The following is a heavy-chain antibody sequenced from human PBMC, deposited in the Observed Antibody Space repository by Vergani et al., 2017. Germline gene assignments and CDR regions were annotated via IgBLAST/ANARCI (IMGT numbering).Heavy chain of an antibody. CDR2: ISGSGGST. J-gene: IGHJ6*03. CDR3: AKGEGYYYYMDV. V-gene: IGHV3-23*01. Sequence: EVQLLESGGGLVQPGGSLRLSCAAPGSTFSSYAMSWVRQAPGKGLEWVSAISGSGGSTYYADSVKGRFTISRDNSKNTLYLQMNSLRAEDTAVYYCAKGEGYYYYMDVWGKGTTVTVSS. CDR1: GSTFSSYA.